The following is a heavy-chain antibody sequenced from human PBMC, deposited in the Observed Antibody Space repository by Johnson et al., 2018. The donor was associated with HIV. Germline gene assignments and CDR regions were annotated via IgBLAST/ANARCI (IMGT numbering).Heavy chain of an antibody. CDR3: ALEAVRSTDAFDI. CDR2: IKQDGSEK. J-gene: IGHJ3*02. V-gene: IGHV3-7*05. CDR1: GFTFSSYW. D-gene: IGHD3-10*01. Sequence: VQLVESGGGLVKPGESLRLSCVASGFTFSSYWMSWVRQSPGKGLEWVANIKQDGSEKYYVDSVKGRFTISRDNAKNSLYLQTNSLRAEDTAVYYCALEAVRSTDAFDIWGQGTMVIVSS.